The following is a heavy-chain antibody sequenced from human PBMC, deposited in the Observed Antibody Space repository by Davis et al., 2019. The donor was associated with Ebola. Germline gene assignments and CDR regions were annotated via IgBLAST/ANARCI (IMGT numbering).Heavy chain of an antibody. J-gene: IGHJ4*02. CDR1: GGSISSGGYY. CDR3: ARFRWNYPPSV. D-gene: IGHD1-7*01. V-gene: IGHV4-31*03. Sequence: PSETLSLTCTVSGGSISSGGYYWSWIRQHPGKGLEWIGYIYYSGSTYYNPSLKSRVTISVDTSKNQFSLKLSSVTAADTAVYYCARFRWNYPPSVWGQGTLVTVSS. CDR2: IYYSGST.